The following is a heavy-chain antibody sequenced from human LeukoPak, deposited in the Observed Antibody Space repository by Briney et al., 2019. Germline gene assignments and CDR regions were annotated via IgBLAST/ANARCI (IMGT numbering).Heavy chain of an antibody. Sequence: PGGSLRLSCAASGFTFSSYGMHWVRQAPGKGLEWVAFIRYDGSNKYYADSVKGRFTISRDNSKNTLYLQMNSLRAEDTAVYYCAGRGYSGYDYLDYWGQGTLVTISS. CDR3: AGRGYSGYDYLDY. V-gene: IGHV3-30*02. J-gene: IGHJ4*02. D-gene: IGHD5-12*01. CDR2: IRYDGSNK. CDR1: GFTFSSYG.